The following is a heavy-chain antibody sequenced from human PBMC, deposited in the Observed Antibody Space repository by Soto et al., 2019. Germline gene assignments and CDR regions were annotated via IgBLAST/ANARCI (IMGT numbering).Heavy chain of an antibody. J-gene: IGHJ4*02. D-gene: IGHD2-15*01. CDR2: ITGSGGST. CDR3: AKVGDIVVVVAAVDY. CDR1: GITFSSYV. V-gene: IGHV3-23*01. Sequence: PGGSLRLSCAAPGITFSSYVMSWVRQAPGKGLEWVSAITGSGGSTYYADSVKGRFTISRDNSRNTVYLQMNSLRVEDTAVYYCAKVGDIVVVVAAVDYWGQGTLVTVSS.